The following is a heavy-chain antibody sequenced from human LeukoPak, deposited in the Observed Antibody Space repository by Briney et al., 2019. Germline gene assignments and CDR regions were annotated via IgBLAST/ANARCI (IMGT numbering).Heavy chain of an antibody. D-gene: IGHD5-24*01. CDR1: GGSISSGGYY. J-gene: IGHJ4*02. Sequence: SQTLSLTCTVSGGSISSGGYYWSWIRQHPGKGLEWIGYIYYSGSTYYNPSLKSRVTISVDTSKNQFSLKLSSVTAADTAVYYCARGGWLPRSFDYWGQGTLVTVSS. V-gene: IGHV4-31*03. CDR3: ARGGWLPRSFDY. CDR2: IYYSGST.